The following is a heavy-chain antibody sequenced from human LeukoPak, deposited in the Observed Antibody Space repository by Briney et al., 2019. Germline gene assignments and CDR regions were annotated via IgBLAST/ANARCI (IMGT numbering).Heavy chain of an antibody. V-gene: IGHV4-34*01. Sequence: PSETLSLTCAVYGGSFSGYYWSWIRQPPGKGLEWIGEINHSGSTNYNPSLKSRVTISVDTSKNQFSLKLSSVTAADTAVYYCARVNVHWFDPWGQGTLVTVSS. CDR2: INHSGST. CDR1: GGSFSGYY. CDR3: ARVNVHWFDP. J-gene: IGHJ5*02. D-gene: IGHD6-6*01.